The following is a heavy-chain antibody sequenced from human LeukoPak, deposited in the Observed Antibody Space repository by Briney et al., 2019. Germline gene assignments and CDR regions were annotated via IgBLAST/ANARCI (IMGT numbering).Heavy chain of an antibody. CDR2: ISGSSGII. CDR3: AKVLLPRGITPLDS. CDR1: GFTFNTYT. Sequence: GGSLRLSCAASGFTFNTYTMNWVRQAPGKGLEWVSYISGSSGIIDYADSVRGRFTISRDNAKNSLYLQMNSLRLEDTAWYYCAKVLLPRGITPLDSWGQGTLVTVSS. J-gene: IGHJ4*02. V-gene: IGHV3-48*04.